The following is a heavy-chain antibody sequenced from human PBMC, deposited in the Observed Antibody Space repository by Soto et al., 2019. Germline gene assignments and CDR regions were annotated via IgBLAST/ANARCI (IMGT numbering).Heavy chain of an antibody. J-gene: IGHJ4*02. Sequence: ASVKVSCKASGYTFSKYAMQWVRQALGQRPEWMGWINAGNGNTKYSQKFQGRVTITRDTSASTAYMELSSLRSEDTAVYYCARSIVVVTALDYWGQGTLVTVSS. D-gene: IGHD2-21*02. V-gene: IGHV1-3*01. CDR3: ARSIVVVTALDY. CDR2: INAGNGNT. CDR1: GYTFSKYA.